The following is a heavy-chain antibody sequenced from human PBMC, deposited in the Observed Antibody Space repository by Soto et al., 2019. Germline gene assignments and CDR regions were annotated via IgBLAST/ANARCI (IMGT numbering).Heavy chain of an antibody. CDR3: ARGNLGYSYGDGGYYYMDV. Sequence: QVQLVQSGAEVKKPGASVKVSCKASGYTFTSYGISWVRQAPGQGLEWMGWISAYNGNTNYAQKLQGRVTMTTDTSTSTAYMELRSLRSDDTAVYYCARGNLGYSYGDGGYYYMDVWGKGTTVTVSS. D-gene: IGHD5-18*01. J-gene: IGHJ6*03. V-gene: IGHV1-18*01. CDR2: ISAYNGNT. CDR1: GYTFTSYG.